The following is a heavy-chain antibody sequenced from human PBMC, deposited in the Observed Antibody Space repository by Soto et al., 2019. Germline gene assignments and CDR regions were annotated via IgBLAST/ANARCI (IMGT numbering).Heavy chain of an antibody. CDR1: GCTFTAYY. CDR3: ARTPYYDFWSGYSFDY. J-gene: IGHJ4*02. Sequence: QVQLVQSGAAVKKPGASVKVSCKASGCTFTAYYLHWVRQAPGHGLEWLGWIDPNSGDTKYAQNFEGWVTMTRDTSINTAYLDLSRLKNDDTAVYYCARTPYYDFWSGYSFDYWGQGTLVSVPS. CDR2: IDPNSGDT. V-gene: IGHV1-2*04. D-gene: IGHD3-3*01.